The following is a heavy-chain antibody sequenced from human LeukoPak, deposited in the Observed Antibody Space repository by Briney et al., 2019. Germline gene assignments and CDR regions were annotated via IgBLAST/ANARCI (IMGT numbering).Heavy chain of an antibody. CDR1: GFTLSNSW. Sequence: GGSLRLSCAASGFTLSNSWMHWVRQAPGKGLVWVSRINSDGSSTSYADSVKGRFTISRDNAKNTLYLQMNSLRAEDTAVYYCARRVVVPAAPYYFDYWGQGTLVTVSS. V-gene: IGHV3-74*01. CDR2: INSDGSST. D-gene: IGHD2-2*01. J-gene: IGHJ4*02. CDR3: ARRVVVPAAPYYFDY.